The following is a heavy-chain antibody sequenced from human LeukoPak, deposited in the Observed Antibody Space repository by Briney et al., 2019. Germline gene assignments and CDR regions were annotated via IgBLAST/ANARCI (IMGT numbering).Heavy chain of an antibody. Sequence: SETLSLTCTVSGGSISSSSYYWGWIRQPPGKGLEWIGSIYYSGSTYYNPSLKSRVTISVDTSMNQFSLRLTSVSPADTAVYYCARDVSSASFTYYYYMDVWGKGTTVTVSS. D-gene: IGHD3-16*01. J-gene: IGHJ6*03. CDR3: ARDVSSASFTYYYYMDV. V-gene: IGHV4-39*07. CDR2: IYYSGST. CDR1: GGSISSSSYY.